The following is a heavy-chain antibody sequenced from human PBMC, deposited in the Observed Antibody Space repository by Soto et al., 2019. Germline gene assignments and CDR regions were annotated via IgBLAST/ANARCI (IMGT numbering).Heavy chain of an antibody. CDR1: GGTFSSYA. Sequence: SVKVSCKASGGTFSSYAISWVRQAPGQGLEWMGGIIPIFGTANYAQKFQGRVTITADESTSTAYMELSSLRSEDTAVYYCARDYYYDRDAFDIWRQRTMVTVSS. J-gene: IGHJ3*02. D-gene: IGHD3-22*01. CDR2: IIPIFGTA. V-gene: IGHV1-69*13. CDR3: ARDYYYDRDAFDI.